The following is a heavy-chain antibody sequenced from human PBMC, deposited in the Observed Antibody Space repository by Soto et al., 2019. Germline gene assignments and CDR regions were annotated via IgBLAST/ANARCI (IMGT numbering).Heavy chain of an antibody. J-gene: IGHJ3*02. CDR2: INPNSGGT. CDR3: ARGYCSGGSCAREELDDAFEI. V-gene: IGHV1-2*04. CDR1: GYTFTGYY. D-gene: IGHD2-15*01. Sequence: ASVKVSCKASGYTFTGYYMHWVRQAPGQGLEWMGWINPNSGGTNYAQKFQGWVTMTRDTSISTAYMELSRLRSDDTAVYYCARGYCSGGSCAREELDDAFEIWGQGTMVTVSS.